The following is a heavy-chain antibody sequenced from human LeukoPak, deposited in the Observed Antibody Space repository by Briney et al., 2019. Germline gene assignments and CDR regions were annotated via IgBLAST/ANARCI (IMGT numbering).Heavy chain of an antibody. Sequence: GGSLRLSCAASGFTFSTYAMSWLRQAPGKGLEWVSAVSGSGGSTYYADSVKGRFTISRDNSKNTLYLQMDSLSAEDMAVYYCAKIYGSGNYVPDYWGQGTLVTVSS. V-gene: IGHV3-23*01. J-gene: IGHJ4*02. D-gene: IGHD3-10*01. CDR3: AKIYGSGNYVPDY. CDR1: GFTFSTYA. CDR2: VSGSGGST.